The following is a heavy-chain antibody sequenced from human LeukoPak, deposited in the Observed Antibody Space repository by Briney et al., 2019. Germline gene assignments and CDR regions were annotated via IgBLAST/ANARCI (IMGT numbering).Heavy chain of an antibody. D-gene: IGHD4-17*01. CDR3: AKDHPGDYVTDY. J-gene: IGHJ4*02. CDR2: IWYDGSNK. Sequence: PGRSLRLSCAASGFTFSSYGMHWVRQAPGKGLEWVAVIWYDGSNKYYADSVKGRFTISRDNSKNTLYLQMNSLRAEDTAVYYCAKDHPGDYVTDYWGQGTLVTVSS. CDR1: GFTFSSYG. V-gene: IGHV3-33*06.